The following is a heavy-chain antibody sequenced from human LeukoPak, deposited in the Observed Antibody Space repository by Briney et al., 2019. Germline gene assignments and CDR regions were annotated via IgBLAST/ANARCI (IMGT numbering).Heavy chain of an antibody. D-gene: IGHD3-22*01. CDR1: GFTFSSYS. J-gene: IGHJ4*02. Sequence: QPGGSLRLSCAASGFTFSSYSMNWVRQAPGKGLVWVSRINSDGSSTSYVDSVKGRFTISRDNAKNTLYLQMNSLRAEDTAVYYCASPYYYDSSGYPLGYWGQGTLVTVSS. CDR2: INSDGSST. V-gene: IGHV3-74*01. CDR3: ASPYYYDSSGYPLGY.